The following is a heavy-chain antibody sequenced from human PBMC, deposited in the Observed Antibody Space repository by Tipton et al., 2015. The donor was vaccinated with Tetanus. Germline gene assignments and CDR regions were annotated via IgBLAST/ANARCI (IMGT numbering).Heavy chain of an antibody. CDR1: GGSISNVVFY. CDR2: IYYTGST. D-gene: IGHD6-6*01. V-gene: IGHV4-39*01. J-gene: IGHJ4*02. Sequence: LRLSCTVSGGSISNVVFYWGWIRQSPGKGLEWIGSIYYTGSTYYNPSLKSRVTISVDTSKNQFSLELGSVTAADTAVYYCARQWQLVYFDSWGQGTRVTVSS. CDR3: ARQWQLVYFDS.